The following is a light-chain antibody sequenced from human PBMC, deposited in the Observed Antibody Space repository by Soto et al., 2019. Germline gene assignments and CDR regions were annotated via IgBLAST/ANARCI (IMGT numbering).Light chain of an antibody. J-gene: IGLJ1*01. CDR2: DVS. CDR1: SSDFGGYNY. CDR3: SSYTSSSTLGV. Sequence: QSVLTQPASVSGSPGRSITISCTGTSSDFGGYNYVSWYQQHPGKAPKLMIYDVSNRPSGVSNRFSGSKSGNTASLTISGLQAEDEADYYCSSYTSSSTLGVFGTGTKVTVL. V-gene: IGLV2-14*01.